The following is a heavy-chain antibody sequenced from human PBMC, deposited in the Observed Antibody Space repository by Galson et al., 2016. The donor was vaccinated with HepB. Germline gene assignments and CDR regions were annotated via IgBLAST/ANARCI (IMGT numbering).Heavy chain of an antibody. CDR1: GFTFSSYW. Sequence: SLRLSCAASGFTFSSYWMHWVRQVPGKGLVMVARTNTDGSDTGYADSVKGRFTISRDNAKSTLYLQMNTLRAKDTAVYYCARDHLTYTGSYLYSWGQGTLVTVSS. D-gene: IGHD1-26*01. J-gene: IGHJ4*02. CDR2: TNTDGSDT. CDR3: ARDHLTYTGSYLYS. V-gene: IGHV3-74*01.